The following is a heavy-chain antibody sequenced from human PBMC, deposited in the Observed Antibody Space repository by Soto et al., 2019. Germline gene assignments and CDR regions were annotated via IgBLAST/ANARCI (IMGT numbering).Heavy chain of an antibody. J-gene: IGHJ6*02. CDR2: IFPKFGTT. D-gene: IGHD3-16*02. CDR1: GDTDTNYV. V-gene: IGHV1-69*01. Sequence: QVQLVQSGAEVKKPGSSVKVSCKASGDTDTNYVISWVRQAPGQGLEWMGGIFPKFGTTYSAQKLQDRLTITADESTSTVYMQLSRLRLDDTALYYCEAEMTFGKLSVVWGQGTTVTVSS. CDR3: EAEMTFGKLSVV.